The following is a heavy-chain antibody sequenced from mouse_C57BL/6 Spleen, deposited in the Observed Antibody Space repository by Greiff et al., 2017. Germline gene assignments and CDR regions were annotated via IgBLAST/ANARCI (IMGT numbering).Heavy chain of an antibody. CDR1: GFTFSSYA. J-gene: IGHJ4*01. V-gene: IGHV5-4*03. Sequence: EVKLVESGGGLVKPGGSLKLSCAASGFTFSSYAMSWVRQTPETRLEWVATISDGGSYTYYPDNVQGRFTISRDNAKNNLYLQMSHLKSEDTSMYYCARYGDGYDYAMDYWGQGTSVTVSS. D-gene: IGHD2-2*01. CDR3: ARYGDGYDYAMDY. CDR2: ISDGGSYT.